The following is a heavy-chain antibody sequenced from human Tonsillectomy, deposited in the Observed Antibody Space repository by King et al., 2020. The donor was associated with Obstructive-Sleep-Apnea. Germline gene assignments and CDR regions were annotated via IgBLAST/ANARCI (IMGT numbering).Heavy chain of an antibody. CDR3: AKPLGYCSAGSCYAGNFYYYAMDV. V-gene: IGHV3-23*04. CDR2: IGGSGEST. D-gene: IGHD2-15*01. Sequence: VQLVESGGGLVQPGGSLRLSCAASGFIFSNYAMSWVRQAPGRGLEWVSGIGGSGESTHYADSVKVRFTISRDNSKNTLYLQMNSLRAEDTAIYYCAKPLGYCSAGSCYAGNFYYYAMDVWGQGTTVTVSS. CDR1: GFIFSNYA. J-gene: IGHJ6*02.